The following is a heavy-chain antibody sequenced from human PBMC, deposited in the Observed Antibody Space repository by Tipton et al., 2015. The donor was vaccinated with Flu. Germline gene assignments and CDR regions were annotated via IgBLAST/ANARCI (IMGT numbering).Heavy chain of an antibody. D-gene: IGHD5-24*01. J-gene: IGHJ3*02. V-gene: IGHV4-39*07. CDR2: IYYSGST. CDR3: ARDRGDGYNDDAFDI. Sequence: TLSLTCIVSGGSVSSNNYYWGWIRQPPGKGLEWIGSIYYSGSTYTNPSLKSRVTISADTPKNQFSLKLSSVTAADTAVYYCARDRGDGYNDDAFDIWGQGTMVTVSS. CDR1: GGSVSSNNYY.